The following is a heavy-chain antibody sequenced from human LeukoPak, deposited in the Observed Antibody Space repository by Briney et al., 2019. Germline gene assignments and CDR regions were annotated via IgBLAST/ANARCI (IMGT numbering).Heavy chain of an antibody. CDR3: ARDSQAFCSGVSCLNYFDY. J-gene: IGHJ4*02. D-gene: IGHD2-15*01. V-gene: IGHV1-24*01. Sequence: ASVKVSCKVSGYTLTELSMHWVRQAPGKGLEWMGGFDPEDGETIYAQKFQGRVTMTEDTSTDTAYMELSRLRSDDTAVYYCARDSQAFCSGVSCLNYFDYWGQGTLVTVSS. CDR2: FDPEDGET. CDR1: GYTLTELS.